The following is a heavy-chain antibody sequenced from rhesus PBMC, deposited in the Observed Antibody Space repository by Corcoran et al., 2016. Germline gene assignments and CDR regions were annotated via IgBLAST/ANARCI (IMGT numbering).Heavy chain of an antibody. CDR3: ARTSYYGSGYYFDY. Sequence: QLQLQESGPGLVKPSETLSLTCDVSGGSISGYWWSWIRTPPGTGLGWIGRIDSIGSTDYNPSLKSRVTISRDTSKNQFSLKLSSVTAADTAVYYGARTSYYGSGYYFDYWGQGVLVTVSS. D-gene: IGHD3-28*01. CDR2: IDSIGST. V-gene: IGHV4-160*01. CDR1: GGSISGYW. J-gene: IGHJ4*01.